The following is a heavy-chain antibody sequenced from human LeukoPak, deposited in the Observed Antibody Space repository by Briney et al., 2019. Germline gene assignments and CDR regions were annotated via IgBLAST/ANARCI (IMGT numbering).Heavy chain of an antibody. V-gene: IGHV4-34*01. D-gene: IGHD5-18*01. CDR1: GFTFSSYA. J-gene: IGHJ4*02. Sequence: GSLRLSCAASGFTFSSYAMSWVRQAPGKGLEWIGEINHSGSTNYNPSLKSRVTISVDTSKNQFSLKLSSVTAADTAVYYCARGVQLWLKYYFDYWGQGTLVTVSS. CDR2: INHSGST. CDR3: ARGVQLWLKYYFDY.